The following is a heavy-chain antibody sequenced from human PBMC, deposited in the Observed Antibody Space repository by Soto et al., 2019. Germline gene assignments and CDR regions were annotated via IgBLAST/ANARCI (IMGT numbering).Heavy chain of an antibody. CDR3: ARGRTVRNYADDSSDYFYFFDY. J-gene: IGHJ4*02. V-gene: IGHV4-59*01. CDR1: GDSISTFY. Sequence: SETLSLTCTVSGDSISTFYWGWMRQSPGKELEWIGYVYYTGSTNYNPSLKSRVTISVDRSKDQFSLKLTSANAADTAVYYCARGRTVRNYADDSSDYFYFFDYWGQGTQVTVSS. D-gene: IGHD3-22*01. CDR2: VYYTGST.